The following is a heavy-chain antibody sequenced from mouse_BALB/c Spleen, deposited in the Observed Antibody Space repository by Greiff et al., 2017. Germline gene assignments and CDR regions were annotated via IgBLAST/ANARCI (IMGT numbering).Heavy chain of an antibody. J-gene: IGHJ2*01. D-gene: IGHD5-1*01. Sequence: VQLVESGAELVRPGASVKISCKASGYTFTNYWLGWVKQRPGHGLEWIGEIYPGGGYTNYNEKFKGKATLTADTSSSTAYMQLSSLTSEDSAVYFGSYLSDAPHYFDYWGQGTTVTVSA. CDR1: GYTFTNYW. CDR3: SYLSDAPHYFDY. V-gene: IGHV1-63*02. CDR2: IYPGGGYT.